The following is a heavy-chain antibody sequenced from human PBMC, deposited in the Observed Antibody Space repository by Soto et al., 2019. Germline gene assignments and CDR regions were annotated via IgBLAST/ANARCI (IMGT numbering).Heavy chain of an antibody. D-gene: IGHD3-3*01. Sequence: KASETLSLTCAFYCGSFSGYYWSWIRQPPGKGLEWIGEINHSGSTNYNPSLKSRVTISVDTSKNQFSLKLSSVTAADTAVYYCARGSRPPYYDFWSGTNWFDPWGQGTLVTVSS. CDR3: ARGSRPPYYDFWSGTNWFDP. J-gene: IGHJ5*02. V-gene: IGHV4-34*01. CDR1: CGSFSGYY. CDR2: INHSGST.